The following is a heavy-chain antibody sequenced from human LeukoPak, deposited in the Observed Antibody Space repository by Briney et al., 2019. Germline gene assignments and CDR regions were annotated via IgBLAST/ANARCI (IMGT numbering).Heavy chain of an antibody. Sequence: GASVKVSCKASGGSLSSFALNWVRQTPGQGLEWMGGIIPIFGSTNYAQKFQVRVTITADESTNTAYMELNSLRSEDTGVYYCARVMVVAGSGGYFLYWGQGTLVTVSS. J-gene: IGHJ1*01. CDR2: IIPIFGST. V-gene: IGHV1-69*13. D-gene: IGHD2-15*01. CDR1: GGSLSSFA. CDR3: ARVMVVAGSGGYFLY.